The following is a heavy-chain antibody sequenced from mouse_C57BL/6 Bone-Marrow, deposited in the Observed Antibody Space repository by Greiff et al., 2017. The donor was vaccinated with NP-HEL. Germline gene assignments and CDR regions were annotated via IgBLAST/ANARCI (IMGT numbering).Heavy chain of an antibody. V-gene: IGHV5-15*01. D-gene: IGHD1-1*01. CDR3: ARPLYYYGSSYAMDY. CDR1: GFTFSDYG. CDR2: ISNLAYSI. J-gene: IGHJ4*01. Sequence: EVMLVESGGGLVQPGGSLKLSCAASGFTFSDYGMAWVRQAPRKGPEWVAFISNLAYSIYYADTVTGRFTISRENAKNTLYLEMSRLRSEDTAMYYCARPLYYYGSSYAMDYWGQGTSVTVSS.